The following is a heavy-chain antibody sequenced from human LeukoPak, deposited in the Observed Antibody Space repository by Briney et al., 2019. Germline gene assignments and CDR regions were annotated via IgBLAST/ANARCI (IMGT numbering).Heavy chain of an antibody. V-gene: IGHV4-61*05. CDR3: ASRKLGNDY. CDR1: GGSIRSTSYY. CDR2: IYYSGST. J-gene: IGHJ4*02. Sequence: PSETLSLTCAVSGGSIRSTSYYWGWIRQPPGKGLEWIGYIYYSGSTNYNPSLKSRVTISVDTSKNQFSLKLSSVTAADTAVYYCASRKLGNDYWGQGTLVTVSS. D-gene: IGHD7-27*01.